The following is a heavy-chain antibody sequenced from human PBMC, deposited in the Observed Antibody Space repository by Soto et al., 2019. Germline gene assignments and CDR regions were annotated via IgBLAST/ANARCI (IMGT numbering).Heavy chain of an antibody. V-gene: IGHV1-69*13. CDR1: GGTFSSYA. CDR3: ARGGYYESSGYGGWSFDY. J-gene: IGHJ4*02. D-gene: IGHD3-22*01. CDR2: IIPIFGTA. Sequence: GASVKVSCKASGGTFSSYAISWVRQAPGQGLEWMGGIIPIFGTANYAQKFQGRVTITADESTSTAYMELSSLRSEDTAVYYCARGGYYESSGYGGWSFDYCGQGSLDIGSS.